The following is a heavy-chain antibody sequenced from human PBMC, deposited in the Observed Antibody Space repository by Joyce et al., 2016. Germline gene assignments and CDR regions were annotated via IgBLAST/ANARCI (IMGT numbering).Heavy chain of an antibody. CDR2: VKTKTEVETT. V-gene: IGHV3-15*07. CDR1: GFSSDNAW. CDR3: TTAGTT. J-gene: IGHJ5*02. Sequence: ALLVESGGVLVEPGGSLGLSCAASGFSSDNAWMICVRKAPGKGRKWVGRVKTKTEVETTDYAAPVKGRFAISRDDSKNTLYLQMNSLKIEDTAVYYCTTAGTTWGQGTLVTVSS.